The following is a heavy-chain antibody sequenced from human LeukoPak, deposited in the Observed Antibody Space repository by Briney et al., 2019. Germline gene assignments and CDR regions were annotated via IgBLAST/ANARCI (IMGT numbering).Heavy chain of an antibody. V-gene: IGHV1-69*13. CDR1: GYTLTELS. Sequence: ASVKVSCKVSGYTLTELSMHWVRQAPGQGLEWMGGIIPIFGTANYAQKFQGRVTITADESTSTAYMELSSLRSEDTAVYYCARGRGGYCSGGSCYPTSYNWFDPWGQGTLVTVSS. D-gene: IGHD2-15*01. CDR3: ARGRGGYCSGGSCYPTSYNWFDP. J-gene: IGHJ5*02. CDR2: IIPIFGTA.